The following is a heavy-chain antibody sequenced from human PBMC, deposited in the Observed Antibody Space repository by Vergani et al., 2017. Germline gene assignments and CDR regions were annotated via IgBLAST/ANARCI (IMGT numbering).Heavy chain of an antibody. D-gene: IGHD4-11*01. Sequence: EVQLVQSGAEVKKPGATMKISCKVSGYTFTDHYMHWVKQAPGKGLEWMGLVDPEDGETIYAEKFKGRVTIAADTSTDTAHLELSSLRSEDTAVYYCATPQTVTKCGMQVWGSGT. J-gene: IGHJ6*01. V-gene: IGHV1-69-2*01. CDR1: GYTFTDHY. CDR2: VDPEDGET. CDR3: ATPQTVTKCGMQV.